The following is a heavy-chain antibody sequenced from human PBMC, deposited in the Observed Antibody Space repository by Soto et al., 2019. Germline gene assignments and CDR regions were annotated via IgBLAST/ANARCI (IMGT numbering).Heavy chain of an antibody. CDR2: ISGYNGHT. J-gene: IGHJ6*02. D-gene: IGHD3-16*01. Sequence: QVQLVQSGAEVRKPGASVKVSCKASGYTFTTYGISWVRQAPGQGLEWMGWISGYNGHTKYAPKFQGRVTMTTDTSTRTVYMVLRSLISADTAVYYCAREGEMPYYYYGLDVWGQGTTVTVSS. V-gene: IGHV1-18*01. CDR3: AREGEMPYYYYGLDV. CDR1: GYTFTTYG.